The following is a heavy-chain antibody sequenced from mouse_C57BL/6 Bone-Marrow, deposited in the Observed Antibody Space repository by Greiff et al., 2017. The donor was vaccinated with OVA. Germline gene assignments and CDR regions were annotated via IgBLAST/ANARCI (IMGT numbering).Heavy chain of an antibody. CDR1: GYTFTSYG. V-gene: IGHV1-81*01. CDR2: IYPRSGNT. CDR3: AVTVVAHWYFDV. Sequence: QVQLQQSGAELARPGASVKLSCKASGYTFTSYGISWVKQRTGQGLEWIGEIYPRSGNTYYNEKFKGKATLTADKSSSTAYMELRSLTSEDSAVYVCAVTVVAHWYFDVWGTGTTVTVSS. D-gene: IGHD1-1*01. J-gene: IGHJ1*03.